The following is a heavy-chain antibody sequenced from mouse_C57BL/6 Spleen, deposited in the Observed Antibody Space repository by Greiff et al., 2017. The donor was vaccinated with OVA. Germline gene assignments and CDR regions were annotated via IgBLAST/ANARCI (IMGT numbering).Heavy chain of an antibody. CDR2: INPNNGGT. Sequence: EVKLQQSGPELVKPGASVKISCKASGYTFTDYYMNWVKQSHGKSLEWIGDINPNNGGTSYNQKFKGKATLTVDKSSSTAYMELRSLTSEDSAVYYCARGWDEWYIDVWGTGTTVTVSS. D-gene: IGHD4-1*01. J-gene: IGHJ1*03. V-gene: IGHV1-26*01. CDR1: GYTFTDYY. CDR3: ARGWDEWYIDV.